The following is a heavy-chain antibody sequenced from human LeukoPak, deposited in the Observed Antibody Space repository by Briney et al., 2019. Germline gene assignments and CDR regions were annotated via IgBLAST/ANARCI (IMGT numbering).Heavy chain of an antibody. D-gene: IGHD3-10*01. Sequence: SETLSLTCTVSGGSISSGGYYWSWIRQPPGKGLEWIGYIYHSGSTYYNPSLKSRVTISVDRSKNQFSLKLSSVTAADTAVYYCARVIRDLWFGGVLEFDPWGQGTLVTVSS. J-gene: IGHJ5*02. CDR2: IYHSGST. CDR3: ARVIRDLWFGGVLEFDP. CDR1: GGSISSGGYY. V-gene: IGHV4-30-2*01.